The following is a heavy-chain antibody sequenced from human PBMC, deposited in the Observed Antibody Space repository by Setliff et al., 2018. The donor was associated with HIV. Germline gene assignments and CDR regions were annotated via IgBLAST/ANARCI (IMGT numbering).Heavy chain of an antibody. J-gene: IGHJ5*02. CDR1: GGSIYGSDYY. V-gene: IGHV4-39*01. CDR2: IYYSGST. Sequence: SETLSLTCTVSGGSIYGSDYYWGWIRQPPGKGLESIGNIYYSGSTYYNPSLKSRVTISVDTSKNQFSLKLRSVTAADTAMYYCARRRCSAASCPDNSWNWLDPWGQGTLVTVSS. CDR3: ARRRCSAASCPDNSWNWLDP. D-gene: IGHD2-15*01.